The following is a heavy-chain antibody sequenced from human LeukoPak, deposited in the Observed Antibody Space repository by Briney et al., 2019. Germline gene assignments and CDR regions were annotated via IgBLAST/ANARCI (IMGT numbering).Heavy chain of an antibody. CDR3: ARLSSGRPHGDFQH. CDR1: AGSMSNYY. Sequence: SETLSLTCTVSAGSMSNYYWGWVRQPPGKGLEWIAYIYSSGSTNYNPSLKSRATISVDTSKNQFSLKLTSVTAADTAVYYCARLSSGRPHGDFQHWGQGTLVTVSS. CDR2: IYSSGST. D-gene: IGHD3-22*01. V-gene: IGHV4-59*01. J-gene: IGHJ1*01.